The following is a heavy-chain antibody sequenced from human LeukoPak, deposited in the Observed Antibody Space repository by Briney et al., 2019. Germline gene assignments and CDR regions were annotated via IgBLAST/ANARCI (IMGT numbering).Heavy chain of an antibody. CDR1: GFTFSSYG. CDR2: IRYDGSNK. V-gene: IGHV3-30*02. J-gene: IGHJ4*02. D-gene: IGHD6-6*01. CDR3: AKDSSSSWSRYYFDY. Sequence: PGGSLRLSCAASGFTFSSYGMHCVRQAPGRGLEWVAFIRYDGSNKYYADSVKGRFTISRDNSKNTLYLQMNSLRAEDTAVYYCAKDSSSSWSRYYFDYWGQGTLVTVSS.